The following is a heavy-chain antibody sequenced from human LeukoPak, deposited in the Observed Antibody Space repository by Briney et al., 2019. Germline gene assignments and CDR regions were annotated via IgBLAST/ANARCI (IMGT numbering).Heavy chain of an antibody. J-gene: IGHJ5*02. Sequence: GESLKISCKGSGYSFTSFWIGWVRQMPGKGLEWMGIIYPGDSDTRYSPSFQGQVTISADKSISTAYLQWSSLRASDTAMYYCARQGTFGELLVGWFDPWGQGTLVTVSS. CDR3: ARQGTFGELLVGWFDP. V-gene: IGHV5-51*01. CDR1: GYSFTSFW. CDR2: IYPGDSDT. D-gene: IGHD3-10*01.